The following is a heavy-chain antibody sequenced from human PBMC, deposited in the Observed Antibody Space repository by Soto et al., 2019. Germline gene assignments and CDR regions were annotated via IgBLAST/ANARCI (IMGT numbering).Heavy chain of an antibody. D-gene: IGHD3-3*01. Sequence: SETLSLTCTVSGRSISSYYWSWIRQPPGKGLERMGYIYYSGSTNYNPSLKSRLTISVDTSKNQFSLKLSSVTAADTAVYYCSTLFYGFWSGPTLYDAFDIWGQGTMVTV. CDR3: STLFYGFWSGPTLYDAFDI. J-gene: IGHJ3*02. V-gene: IGHV4-59*01. CDR2: IYYSGST. CDR1: GRSISSYY.